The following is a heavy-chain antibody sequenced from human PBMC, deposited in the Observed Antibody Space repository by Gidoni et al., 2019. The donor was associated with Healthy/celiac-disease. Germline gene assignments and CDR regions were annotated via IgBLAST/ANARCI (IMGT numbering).Heavy chain of an antibody. D-gene: IGHD3-22*01. J-gene: IGHJ4*02. CDR3: ARPYYYDSSGYYRDY. CDR2: IYPGDSDT. Sequence: EVQLVQSGAEGKKPGESRKISCKGSGDSFTSYGIGWGRQMPGKGLEWMGVIYPGDSDTRYRPSFQGQVTISADKSISTAYLQWSSLKASDTAMYYCARPYYYDSSGYYRDYWGQGTLVTVSS. V-gene: IGHV5-51*01. CDR1: GDSFTSYG.